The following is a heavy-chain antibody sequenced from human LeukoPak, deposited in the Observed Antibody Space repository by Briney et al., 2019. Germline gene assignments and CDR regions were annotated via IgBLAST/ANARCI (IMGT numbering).Heavy chain of an antibody. V-gene: IGHV1-2*06. J-gene: IGHJ4*02. Sequence: ASVKVSCKASGYTFTGYYMHWVRQAPGQGLEWMGRINPNSGGTNYAQKFQGRVTMTRDTSVSTAYMELSRLRSDDTAVYYCARVRSGSFFDYWGQGTLVTVSS. D-gene: IGHD1-26*01. CDR2: INPNSGGT. CDR3: ARVRSGSFFDY. CDR1: GYTFTGYY.